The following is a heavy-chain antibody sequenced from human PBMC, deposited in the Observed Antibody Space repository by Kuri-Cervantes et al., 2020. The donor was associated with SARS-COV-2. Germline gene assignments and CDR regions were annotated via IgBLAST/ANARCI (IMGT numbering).Heavy chain of an antibody. Sequence: GESLKISCAASGFTFSSYGMHWVRQAPGKGLEWVAFIRYDGSNKYYADSVKGRFTISRDNSKNTLYLQMNSLRAEDTAVYHCANGALAVPGPVQRKEAFAIWGQGTMVTVSS. CDR2: IRYDGSNK. CDR1: GFTFSSYG. J-gene: IGHJ3*02. CDR3: ANGALAVPGPVQRKEAFAI. D-gene: IGHD6-19*01. V-gene: IGHV3-30*02.